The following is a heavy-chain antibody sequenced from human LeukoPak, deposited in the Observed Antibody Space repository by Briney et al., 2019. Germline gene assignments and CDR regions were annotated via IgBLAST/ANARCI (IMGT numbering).Heavy chain of an antibody. J-gene: IGHJ4*02. CDR2: IYYSGST. CDR1: GGSITSSTYY. V-gene: IGHV4-39*07. D-gene: IGHD1-14*01. CDR3: ARDRNRGYRYSDY. Sequence: SETLSLTCAVSGGSITSSTYYWGWIRQPPGKGLEWIGYIYYSGSTYYNPSLKTRVTISVDTSKNQFSLKLNSVTAADTAVYYCARDRNRGYRYSDYWGQGTLVTVSS.